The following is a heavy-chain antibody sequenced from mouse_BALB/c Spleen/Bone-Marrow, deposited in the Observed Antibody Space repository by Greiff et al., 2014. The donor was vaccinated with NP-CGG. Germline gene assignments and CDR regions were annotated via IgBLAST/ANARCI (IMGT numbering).Heavy chain of an antibody. V-gene: IGHV5-9-1*01. Sequence: EVKLVESGGGLVKPGGSLKLSCAASGFTFSSYAMSWVRQTPEKRLEWVATISSGGSYTYYPDSVKGRFTISRDNAKNTLYLQMISPRSEDTAMYYCANLFRGAMDYWGQGTSVTVSS. CDR3: ANLFRGAMDY. CDR1: GFTFSSYA. CDR2: ISSGGSYT. J-gene: IGHJ4*01.